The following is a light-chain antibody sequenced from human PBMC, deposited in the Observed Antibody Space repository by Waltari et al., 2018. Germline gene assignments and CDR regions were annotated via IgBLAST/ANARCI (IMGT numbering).Light chain of an antibody. V-gene: IGKV3-15*01. CDR1: QTVSSN. CDR3: QQYNRWPPIT. Sequence: EVVMTQSPATLPVFPGDSATLSCRASQTVSSNLAWYQQRPGQAPRLLIFDASTRAPSVPARFSGSGSGTEFTLTIRSLQSEDSAVYYCQQYNRWPPITFGQGTRLEIK. J-gene: IGKJ5*01. CDR2: DAS.